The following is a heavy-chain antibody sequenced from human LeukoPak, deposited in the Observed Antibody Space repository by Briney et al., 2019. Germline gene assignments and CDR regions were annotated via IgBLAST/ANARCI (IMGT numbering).Heavy chain of an antibody. J-gene: IGHJ4*02. Sequence: GRSLRLSCATSGFTFSNYGMHWVRQAPGKGLEWVAVVSYEGKSQYYADSVRGRFTISRDNSKNTLYLQMNSLRGEDAAVYYCAKDRGYSHGFDYWGQGTLVSVSS. CDR1: GFTFSNYG. D-gene: IGHD5-18*01. CDR2: VSYEGKSQ. V-gene: IGHV3-30*18. CDR3: AKDRGYSHGFDY.